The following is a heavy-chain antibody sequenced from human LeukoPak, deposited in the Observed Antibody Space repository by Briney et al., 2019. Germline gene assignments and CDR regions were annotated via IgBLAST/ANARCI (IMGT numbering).Heavy chain of an antibody. CDR2: ISSSSSYI. V-gene: IGHV3-21*01. Sequence: PGGSLRLSCAASGFTFSSYSMNWVRQAPGKGLEWVSSISSSSSYIYYADSVKGRFTISRDNAKNSLYLQMNSLRAEDTAVYYCASLTYDSSGYYYARTDYWGQGTLVTVSS. D-gene: IGHD3-22*01. CDR1: GFTFSSYS. CDR3: ASLTYDSSGYYYARTDY. J-gene: IGHJ4*02.